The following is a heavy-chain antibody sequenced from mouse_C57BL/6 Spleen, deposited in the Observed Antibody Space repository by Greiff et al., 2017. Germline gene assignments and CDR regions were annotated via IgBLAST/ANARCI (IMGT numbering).Heavy chain of an antibody. CDR2: IYPSDSET. V-gene: IGHV1-61*01. J-gene: IGHJ3*01. CDR1: GYTFTSYW. CDR3: ARTTTVVAPFAY. Sequence: QVQLQQPGAELVRPGSSVKLSCKASGYTFTSYWMDWVKQRPGQGLEWIGNIYPSDSETPYNQKFKDKATLTVDKSSSTASMQLSSLTSEDSAVYYCARTTTVVAPFAYWGQGTLVTVSA. D-gene: IGHD1-1*01.